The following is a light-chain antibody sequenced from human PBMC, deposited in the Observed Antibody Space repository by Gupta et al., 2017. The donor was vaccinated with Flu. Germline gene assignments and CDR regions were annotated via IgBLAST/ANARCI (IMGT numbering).Light chain of an antibody. CDR3: MHALQTPYT. J-gene: IGKJ2*01. Sequence: ISCMSSQGRLHANGYNYLDRYLQKPGQCPQLLVDLGSSRATAVPDRFSGSGSGLNLTLEIIRVEAEDVGIYYCMHALQTPYTFGQGTRLEIK. V-gene: IGKV2-28*01. CDR2: LGS. CDR1: QGRLHANGYNY.